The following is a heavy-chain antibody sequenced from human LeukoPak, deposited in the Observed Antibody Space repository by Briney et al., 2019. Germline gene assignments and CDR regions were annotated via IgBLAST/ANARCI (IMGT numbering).Heavy chain of an antibody. CDR3: TTADGTYTFWRADYFDY. V-gene: IGHV3-15*01. CDR1: GLTFRKAW. CDR2: IKDKTDGGTT. D-gene: IGHD3-3*01. Sequence: GGSLRLSCAASGLTFRKAWMSWVRQAPGKGLEWVGHIKDKTDGGTTDYAAPVKGRFTISRDDSKNTLYVQMNNLKTEDTAVYCCTTADGTYTFWRADYFDYWGQGTLVTVSS. J-gene: IGHJ4*02.